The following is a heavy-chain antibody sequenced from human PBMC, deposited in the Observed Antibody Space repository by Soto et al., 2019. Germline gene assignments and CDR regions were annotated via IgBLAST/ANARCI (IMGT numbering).Heavy chain of an antibody. CDR2: INAGNGNT. Sequence: QVQLVQSGTEEKKPGASVKVSCKASGYTFTAYAMHWVRQAPGQRLEWMGWINAGNGNTKYSQKFQGRVTITRDTSASTAYMELSSLRSEDTAVYYCARAVAVPADFDYWGQGTLVTVSS. J-gene: IGHJ4*02. D-gene: IGHD6-19*01. CDR3: ARAVAVPADFDY. V-gene: IGHV1-3*05. CDR1: GYTFTAYA.